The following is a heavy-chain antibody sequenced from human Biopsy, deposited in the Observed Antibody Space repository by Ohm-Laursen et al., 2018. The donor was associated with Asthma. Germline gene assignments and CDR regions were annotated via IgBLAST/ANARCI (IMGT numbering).Heavy chain of an antibody. V-gene: IGHV1-69*13. D-gene: IGHD5-12*01. Sequence: SVKVSCNVSGGTFSSYAISWVRQAPRQGLEWMGGLIPVLGTADYAPMFEGRVTITADESTSTAYLELTSLRFEDTAVYYCARGYSGTDRIVYYYSGMEVWGQGTTVTVSS. CDR1: GGTFSSYA. CDR2: LIPVLGTA. CDR3: ARGYSGTDRIVYYYSGMEV. J-gene: IGHJ6*02.